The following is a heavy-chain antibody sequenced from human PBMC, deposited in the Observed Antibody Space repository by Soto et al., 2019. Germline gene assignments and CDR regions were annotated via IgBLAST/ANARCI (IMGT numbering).Heavy chain of an antibody. CDR2: IYSGGST. CDR3: ARGGSRGFFAMFAFDI. CDR1: GFTVSSNY. Sequence: EVQLVESGGGLVQPGGSLRLSCAASGFTVSSNYMSWVRQAPGKGLEWVSVIYSGGSTYYADSVKGRFTISRDNSKNTVYLQMNRLRAEDTAVYYCARGGSRGFFAMFAFDIWGQGTIVTVSS. D-gene: IGHD3-10*01. J-gene: IGHJ3*02. V-gene: IGHV3-66*01.